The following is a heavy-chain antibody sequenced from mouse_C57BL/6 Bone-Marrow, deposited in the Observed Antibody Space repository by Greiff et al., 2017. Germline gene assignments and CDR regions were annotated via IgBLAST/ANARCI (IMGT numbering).Heavy chain of an antibody. J-gene: IGHJ4*01. Sequence: VHVKQSGPELVKPGASVKIPCKASGYTFTDYNMDWVKQSHGKSLEWIGDINPNNGGTIYNQKFKGKATLTVDKSSSTAYMELRSLTSEDTAVYYCARLWVRDYWGQGTSVTVSS. CDR2: INPNNGGT. D-gene: IGHD2-14*01. CDR3: ARLWVRDY. CDR1: GYTFTDYN. V-gene: IGHV1-18*01.